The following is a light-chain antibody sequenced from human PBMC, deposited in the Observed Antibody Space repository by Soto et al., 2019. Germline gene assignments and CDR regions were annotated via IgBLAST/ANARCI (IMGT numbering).Light chain of an antibody. Sequence: DIQMTQSPSSLSASVGDRVTITCRASQSISRYLNWYQQKPEKAPKLLIYAASSLQSVVPSRFSGSGSEKDFNLTVSSLQPEDFATYYCQQSYSTPPYTFGQGTKLEIK. CDR3: QQSYSTPPYT. CDR2: AAS. J-gene: IGKJ2*01. CDR1: QSISRY. V-gene: IGKV1-39*01.